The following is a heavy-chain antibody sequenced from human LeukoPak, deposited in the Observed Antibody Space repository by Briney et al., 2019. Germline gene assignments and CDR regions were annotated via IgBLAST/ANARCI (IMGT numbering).Heavy chain of an antibody. Sequence: SVKVSCRASGGTFSSYAISWVRQAPGQGLEWMGGIIPIFGTANYAQKFQGRVTITADESTSTAYMELSSLKASDTAMYYCARLRPTSRQSGYYAFDIWGQGTMVTVSS. J-gene: IGHJ3*02. CDR3: ARLRPTSRQSGYYAFDI. D-gene: IGHD5-12*01. V-gene: IGHV1-69*13. CDR2: IIPIFGTA. CDR1: GGTFSSYA.